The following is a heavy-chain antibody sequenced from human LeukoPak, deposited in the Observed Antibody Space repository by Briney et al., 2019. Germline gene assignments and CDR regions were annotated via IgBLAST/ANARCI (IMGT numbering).Heavy chain of an antibody. CDR1: GFTFSNFA. Sequence: PGGSLRLSCAASGFTFSNFAMSWVRQAPGKGLERVSYISGGSRYTNYADSVKGRFTISRDNAKNSLYPQMNSLRAEDTAVYYCAREYGSGSCFDFWGQGTLVTVSS. D-gene: IGHD3-10*01. V-gene: IGHV3-11*05. CDR3: AREYGSGSCFDF. J-gene: IGHJ4*02. CDR2: ISGGSRYT.